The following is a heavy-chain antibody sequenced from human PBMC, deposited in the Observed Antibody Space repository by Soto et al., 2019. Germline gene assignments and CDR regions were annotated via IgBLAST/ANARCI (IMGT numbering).Heavy chain of an antibody. D-gene: IGHD3-9*01. CDR1: GYTFTSYG. Sequence: ASVKVSCKASGYTFTSYGISWVRQAPGQGLEWMGWISAYNGNTNYAQKLQGRVTMTTDTSTSTAYMELRSLRSDDTAVYYRARVTGDIWAGSGVLDIWGKGTMDTVSS. CDR2: ISAYNGNT. CDR3: ARVTGDIWAGSGVLDI. J-gene: IGHJ3*02. V-gene: IGHV1-18*01.